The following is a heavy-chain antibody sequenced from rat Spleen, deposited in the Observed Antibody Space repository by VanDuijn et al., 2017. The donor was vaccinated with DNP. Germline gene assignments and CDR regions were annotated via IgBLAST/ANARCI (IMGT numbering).Heavy chain of an antibody. CDR2: IIYDGSRT. V-gene: IGHV5S10*01. Sequence: EVQLVESGGVLVQPGRSLKLSCAASGFTFSDYYMAWVRQAPKKGLEWVATIIYDGSRTFYRDSVKGRFSVSRDNAKSTLFLQMDSLRSEDTATYYWATLLPGDYSYFDFWGQGVMVTVSS. J-gene: IGHJ2*01. CDR1: GFTFSDYY. D-gene: IGHD1-4*01. CDR3: ATLLPGDYSYFDF.